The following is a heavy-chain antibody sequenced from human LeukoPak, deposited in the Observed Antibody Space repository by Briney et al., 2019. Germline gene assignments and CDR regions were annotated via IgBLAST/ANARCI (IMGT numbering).Heavy chain of an antibody. CDR3: AKGARGYGGYAHFDC. D-gene: IGHD5-12*01. J-gene: IGHJ4*02. CDR2: ISWNSGNI. Sequence: PGRSLRLSCAASGFTFDDYAMHWVRQPPGKGLEWVSGISWNSGNIGYADSVKGRFTISRDNAKNSLYLQMNSLRPEDTALYYCAKGARGYGGYAHFDCWGQGTLVTVSS. V-gene: IGHV3-9*01. CDR1: GFTFDDYA.